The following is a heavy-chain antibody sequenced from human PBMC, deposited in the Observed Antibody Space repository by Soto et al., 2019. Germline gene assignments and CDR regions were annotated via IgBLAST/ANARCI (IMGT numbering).Heavy chain of an antibody. CDR3: ARNDFWSGYYTAGGYYYGMDV. Sequence: SSETLSLTCAVYGGSFSGYYWSWIRQPPGKGLEWIGEINHSGSTNYNPSLKSRVTISVDTSKNQFSLKLSSVTAADTAVYYCARNDFWSGYYTAGGYYYGMDVWGQGTTVTVSS. CDR1: GGSFSGYY. D-gene: IGHD3-3*01. J-gene: IGHJ6*02. CDR2: INHSGST. V-gene: IGHV4-34*01.